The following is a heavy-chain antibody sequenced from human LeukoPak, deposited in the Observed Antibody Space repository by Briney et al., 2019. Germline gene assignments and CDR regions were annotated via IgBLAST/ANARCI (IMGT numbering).Heavy chain of an antibody. D-gene: IGHD1-26*01. CDR1: SGSITSYY. CDR2: VFLTGRI. J-gene: IGHJ2*01. CDR3: GSVRLGVSFFFDL. Sequence: SETLSLTCAVSSGSITSYYWNWIRQSPGGRLGWVGFVFLTGRITYNPSLKSRLSMSDDTSKSQVPLKLTSVTAADTAVYYAGSVRLGVSFFFDLWGRGTLVTVSS. V-gene: IGHV4-59*01.